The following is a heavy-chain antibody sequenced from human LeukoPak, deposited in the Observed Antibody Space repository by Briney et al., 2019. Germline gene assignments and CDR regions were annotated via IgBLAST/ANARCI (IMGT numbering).Heavy chain of an antibody. J-gene: IGHJ4*02. CDR2: ISGSGGST. CDR1: GFTLTSYA. V-gene: IGHV3-23*01. D-gene: IGHD2-2*01. Sequence: GGSLRLSCAASGFTLTSYAMSWVRQAPGKGLEWVSAISGSGGSTYYADSVKGRFTISRDNSKNTLYLQMNSLRAEDTAVYYCAKEIRDIVVVPAASYDYWGQGTLVTVSS. CDR3: AKEIRDIVVVPAASYDY.